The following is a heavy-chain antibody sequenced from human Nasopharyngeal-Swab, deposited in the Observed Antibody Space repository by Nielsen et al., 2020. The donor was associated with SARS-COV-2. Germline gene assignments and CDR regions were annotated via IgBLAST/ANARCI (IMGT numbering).Heavy chain of an antibody. J-gene: IGHJ4*02. CDR3: ARALRKGYSYGYEFDY. V-gene: IGHV3-13*01. D-gene: IGHD5-18*01. Sequence: GESLNISCAASGFTFSSYDMHWVRQATGKGLEWVSAIGTAGDTYYPGSVKGRFTISRENAKNSLYLQMNSLRAGDTAVYYCARALRKGYSYGYEFDYWGQGTLVTVSS. CDR1: GFTFSSYD. CDR2: IGTAGDT.